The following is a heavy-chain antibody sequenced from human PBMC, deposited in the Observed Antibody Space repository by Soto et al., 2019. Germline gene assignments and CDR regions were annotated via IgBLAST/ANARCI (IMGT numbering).Heavy chain of an antibody. D-gene: IGHD3-22*01. Sequence: GGSLRLSCAASGFSFSSHAMSWVRQAPGKGLDWVSAISGSGTKTHYADSVKGRFTISRDNSKNTLYLQMNSLRAEDTAVYYCAKDHPVIEVVKVFEYWGRGALVTVSS. CDR3: AKDHPVIEVVKVFEY. CDR2: ISGSGTKT. J-gene: IGHJ4*02. CDR1: GFSFSSHA. V-gene: IGHV3-23*01.